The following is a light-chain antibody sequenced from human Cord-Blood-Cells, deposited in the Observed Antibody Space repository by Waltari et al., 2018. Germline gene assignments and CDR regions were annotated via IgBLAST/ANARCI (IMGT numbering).Light chain of an antibody. V-gene: IGKV1-33*01. CDR1: QDVSNY. J-gene: IGKJ3*01. CDR2: DAS. Sequence: DIQMTQSPSSLSASVGERVTLTCQASQDVSNYLKWYQQKPGKAPKLLIYDASNLETGVPSRFSGSGSGTDFTFTISSLQPEDIATYYCQQYDNLPFTFGPGTKVDIK. CDR3: QQYDNLPFT.